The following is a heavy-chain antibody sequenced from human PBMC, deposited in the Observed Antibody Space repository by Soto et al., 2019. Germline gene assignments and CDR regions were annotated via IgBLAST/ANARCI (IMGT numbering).Heavy chain of an antibody. D-gene: IGHD3-10*01. Sequence: QVQLVESGGGVVQPGRSLRLSCAASGFTFSSYGMHWVRQAPGKGLEWVAVISYDGSNKYYADSVKGRFTISRDNSKNTLYLQMNSLRAEDTAVYYCAKDYDGSGSYFWIDYWGQGTLVTVSS. CDR1: GFTFSSYG. J-gene: IGHJ4*02. CDR3: AKDYDGSGSYFWIDY. CDR2: ISYDGSNK. V-gene: IGHV3-30*18.